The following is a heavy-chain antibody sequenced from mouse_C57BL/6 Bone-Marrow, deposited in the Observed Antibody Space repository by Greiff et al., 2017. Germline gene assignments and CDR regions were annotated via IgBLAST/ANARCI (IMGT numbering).Heavy chain of an antibody. CDR2: IDPSDSYN. J-gene: IGHJ1*03. V-gene: IGHV1-69*01. CDR3: ARGDSNLSRWDFDV. D-gene: IGHD2-5*01. CDR1: GYTFTSYW. Sequence: QVQLQQPGAELVMPGASVKLSCKASGYTFTSYWMHWVKQRPGQGLEWIGEIDPSDSYNNYNQKFKGQSTLTVDKSSSTAYMQLSSLTSEDSAVYYCARGDSNLSRWDFDVWGTGTTVTVSS.